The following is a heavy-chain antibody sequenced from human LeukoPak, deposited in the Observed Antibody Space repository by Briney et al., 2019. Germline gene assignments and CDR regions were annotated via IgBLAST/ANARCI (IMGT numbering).Heavy chain of an antibody. V-gene: IGHV1-18*01. D-gene: IGHD1-1*01. CDR1: GYSFTTYG. Sequence: ASVTVSCTASGYSFTTYGINWVRQAPGQGLEWMGWISGYNGNTNYAQKLQGRVTMTTDTSTSTAYMELRSLRSDDTAVYYCASGYNWNDGSYFDYWGQGTLVTVSS. J-gene: IGHJ4*02. CDR2: ISGYNGNT. CDR3: ASGYNWNDGSYFDY.